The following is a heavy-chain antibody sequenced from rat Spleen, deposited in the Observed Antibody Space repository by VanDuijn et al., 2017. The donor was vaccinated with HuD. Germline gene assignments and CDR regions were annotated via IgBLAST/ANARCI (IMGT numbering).Heavy chain of an antibody. Sequence: EVQLVESGGGLVQPGRSMKLSCAASGFTFSDYAMAWVRQAPTKGLEWVASIGTGGGNTYYPDSVKGRFTISRDNAENTVYLQMNSLRSEDTATYYCARQEQPRDYFDYWGQGVMVTVSS. D-gene: IGHD1-10*01. CDR3: ARQEQPRDYFDY. V-gene: IGHV5-25*01. CDR2: IGTGGGNT. J-gene: IGHJ2*01. CDR1: GFTFSDYA.